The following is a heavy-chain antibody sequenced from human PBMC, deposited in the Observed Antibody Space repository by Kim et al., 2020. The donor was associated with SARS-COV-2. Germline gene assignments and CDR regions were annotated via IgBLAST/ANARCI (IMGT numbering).Heavy chain of an antibody. J-gene: IGHJ4*02. Sequence: GGSLRLSCAASGFTFDDYAMHWVRQAPGKGLEWVSGISWNSGSIGYADSVKGRFTISRDNAKNSLYLQMNSLRAEDTALYYCAKVDYLGPDYWGQGTLVTVSS. V-gene: IGHV3-9*01. CDR2: ISWNSGSI. CDR1: GFTFDDYA. CDR3: AKVDYLGPDY. D-gene: IGHD2-2*03.